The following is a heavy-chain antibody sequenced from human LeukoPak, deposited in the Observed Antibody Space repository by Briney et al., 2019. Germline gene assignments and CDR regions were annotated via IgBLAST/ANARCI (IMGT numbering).Heavy chain of an antibody. CDR1: GFTFDDYA. J-gene: IGHJ3*02. Sequence: PGGSLRLSCAASGFTFDDYAMHWVRQAPAKGLEGVSGISWNSGSIGYADSVKGRFTISRDNAKNSLYLQMNSLRAEDTALYYCAKDWQQQLGFDIWGQGTMVTVSS. V-gene: IGHV3-9*01. CDR3: AKDWQQQLGFDI. CDR2: ISWNSGSI. D-gene: IGHD6-13*01.